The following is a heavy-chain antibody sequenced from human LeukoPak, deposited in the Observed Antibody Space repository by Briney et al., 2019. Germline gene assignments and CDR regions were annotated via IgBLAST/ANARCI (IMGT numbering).Heavy chain of an antibody. J-gene: IGHJ4*02. CDR3: ARVDEVATIAFDY. V-gene: IGHV4-59*01. CDR1: GGSFSSYY. D-gene: IGHD5-24*01. CDR2: IYYSGST. Sequence: SETLSLTCAVYGGSFSSYYWSWIRRPPGKGLEWIGYIYYSGSTNYNPSLKSRVTISVDTSKNQFSLKLSSVTAADTAVYYCARVDEVATIAFDYWGQGTLVTVSS.